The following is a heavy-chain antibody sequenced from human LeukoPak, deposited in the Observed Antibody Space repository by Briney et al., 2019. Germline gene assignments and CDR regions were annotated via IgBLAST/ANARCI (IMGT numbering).Heavy chain of an antibody. CDR2: ISSSSSTI. J-gene: IGHJ4*02. CDR1: GFTFSSYS. D-gene: IGHD2-8*01. CDR3: ARPDCTNGVCYIDY. V-gene: IGHV3-48*01. Sequence: PGGSLRLSCAASGFTFSSYSMNWVRQAPGKGLEWVSYISSSSSTIYYADSVKGRFTISRDNAKNSLYLQMNSLRAEDTAVYYCARPDCTNGVCYIDYWGQGTLVTVSS.